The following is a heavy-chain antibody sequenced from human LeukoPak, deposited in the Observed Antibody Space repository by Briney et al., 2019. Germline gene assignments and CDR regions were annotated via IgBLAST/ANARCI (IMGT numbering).Heavy chain of an antibody. Sequence: SQTLSLTCAISGDSVSSNTAAWNCIRQSPSRGLECLGRTYYRSKWYNDYAVSVKSRITINPDTSKNQFSLQLNSVTPEDTAVYYCTTEGSYGRFPLWGQGTLVTVSS. CDR2: TYYRSKWYN. D-gene: IGHD3-16*01. J-gene: IGHJ5*02. CDR3: TTEGSYGRFPL. CDR1: GDSVSSNTAA. V-gene: IGHV6-1*01.